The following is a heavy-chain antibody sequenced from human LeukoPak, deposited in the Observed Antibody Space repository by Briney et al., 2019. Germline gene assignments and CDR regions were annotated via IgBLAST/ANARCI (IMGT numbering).Heavy chain of an antibody. CDR2: INTNTGHP. D-gene: IGHD3-10*01. V-gene: IGHV7-4-1*02. CDR1: GYTFTNNA. CDR3: ARDPVGQLWSFDY. Sequence: ASVKVSCKASGYTFTNNAINWVRQAPGQGLEWMGWINTNTGHPTYVQGFTGRFVFSLDTSVSTAYLQISSLKAEDTAVYFCARDPVGQLWSFDYWGQGTLVTVSS. J-gene: IGHJ4*02.